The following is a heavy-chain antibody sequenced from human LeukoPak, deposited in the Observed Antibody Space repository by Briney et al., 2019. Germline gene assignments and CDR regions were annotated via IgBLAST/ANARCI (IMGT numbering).Heavy chain of an antibody. CDR3: ARDYVHYDYVWGSYRLNY. V-gene: IGHV1-2*02. CDR1: GYTFTGYY. CDR2: INPNSGGT. J-gene: IGHJ4*02. D-gene: IGHD3-16*02. Sequence: GASVKVSCKASGYTFTGYYMHWVRQAPGQGLEWMGWINPNSGGTNYAQKFQGRVTMTRDTSISTAYVELSRLRSDDTAVYYCARDYVHYDYVWGSYRLNYWGQGTLFTISS.